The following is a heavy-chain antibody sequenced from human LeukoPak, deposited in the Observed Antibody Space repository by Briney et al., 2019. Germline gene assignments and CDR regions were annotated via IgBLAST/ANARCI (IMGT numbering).Heavy chain of an antibody. CDR1: GGTFSSYA. D-gene: IGHD3-22*01. Sequence: SVTVSCKASGGTFSSYAISWVRQAPGQGLEWMGRIIPILGIANYAQKFQGRVTITADKSTSTAYMELSSLRSEDTAVYYCARKNRDSSGYNYWGQGTLVTVSS. CDR2: IIPILGIA. V-gene: IGHV1-69*10. CDR3: ARKNRDSSGYNY. J-gene: IGHJ4*02.